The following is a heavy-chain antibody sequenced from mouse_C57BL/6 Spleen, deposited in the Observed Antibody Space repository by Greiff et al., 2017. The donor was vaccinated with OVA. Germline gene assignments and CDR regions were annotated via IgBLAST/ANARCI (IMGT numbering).Heavy chain of an antibody. J-gene: IGHJ2*01. Sequence: VQLQQSGAELVKPGASVKLSCKASGYTFTSYWTHWVKQRPGQGLEWIGMIHPNSGSTNYNEKFKSKATLTVDKSSSTAYMQLSSLTSEDSAVYYCARNYGDYFDYWGQGTTLTVSS. CDR2: IHPNSGST. CDR1: GYTFTSYW. V-gene: IGHV1-64*01. D-gene: IGHD1-1*02. CDR3: ARNYGDYFDY.